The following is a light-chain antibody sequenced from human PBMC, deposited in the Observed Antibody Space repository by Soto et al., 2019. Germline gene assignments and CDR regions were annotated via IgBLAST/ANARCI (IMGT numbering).Light chain of an antibody. Sequence: DVQLTQSPSTLSASVGDRVAITCQASQNIANYLNWFQQRPGKAPQLLISDASHLEPGVPSRFSGQRSGTDFTLIITSLQPEDFATYYCQQYEDLPLTFGGGSRVEV. CDR3: QQYEDLPLT. V-gene: IGKV1-33*01. J-gene: IGKJ4*01. CDR2: DAS. CDR1: QNIANY.